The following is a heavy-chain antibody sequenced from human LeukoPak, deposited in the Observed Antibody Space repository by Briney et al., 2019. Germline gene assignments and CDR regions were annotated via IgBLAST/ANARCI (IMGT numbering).Heavy chain of an antibody. CDR3: VRGHNSGWSDFDY. J-gene: IGHJ4*01. D-gene: IGHD6-19*01. CDR1: GASISSGNSY. Sequence: PSQTLSLTCTVSGASISSGNSYWSWIRQPAGKGLEWIGRIYTSGRTNLNPALKSRVTLSLDTSKNQFSLDLTSVAAADTAVYYCVRGHNSGWSDFDYWGLEPWSPSPQ. CDR2: IYTSGRT. V-gene: IGHV4-61*02.